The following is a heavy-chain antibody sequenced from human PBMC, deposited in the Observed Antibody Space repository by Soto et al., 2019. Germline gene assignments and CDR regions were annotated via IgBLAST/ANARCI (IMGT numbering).Heavy chain of an antibody. CDR3: TRDAISFGYSYGPFDY. CDR2: IRSKAYGGTT. J-gene: IGHJ4*02. Sequence: PGGSLRLSCTASGFTFGDYAMSWFRQAPGKGLEWVGFIRSKAYGGTTEYAASVKGRFTISRDDSKSIDNLQKNNQKTEDTAVYYCTRDAISFGYSYGPFDYWGQGTLVTVSS. CDR1: GFTFGDYA. D-gene: IGHD5-18*01. V-gene: IGHV3-49*03.